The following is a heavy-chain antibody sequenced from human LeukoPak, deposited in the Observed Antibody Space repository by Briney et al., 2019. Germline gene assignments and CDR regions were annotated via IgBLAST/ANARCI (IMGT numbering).Heavy chain of an antibody. CDR2: ISNDGSRK. CDR1: GFTFSRHG. CDR3: ARDRAWNYFDY. V-gene: IGHV3-30*03. Sequence: GRSLRLSCAPSGFTFSRHGRPWVRKPPGKGLEWVAIISNDGSRKYYAHSVEGRFTISRDNSKNTLYLQMDSLRAEDTAVYYCARDRAWNYFDYWGQGTLVTVSS. D-gene: IGHD3-3*01. J-gene: IGHJ4*02.